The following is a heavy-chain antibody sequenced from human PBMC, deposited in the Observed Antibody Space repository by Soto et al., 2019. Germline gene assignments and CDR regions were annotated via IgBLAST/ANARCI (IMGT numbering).Heavy chain of an antibody. J-gene: IGHJ4*02. Sequence: DVQLVESGGGLVKPGGSLTLSCAASGFSFSKAWMNWVRQAPGKGLEWVGRIRSRSGTTDYAAPVQGRFTISRDDSKYTLYLQMNSLKVEDTAVYFCTTSGNPNIVDHWGQGTLVTVSS. V-gene: IGHV3-15*07. CDR2: IRSRSGTT. CDR3: TTSGNPNIVDH. CDR1: GFSFSKAW.